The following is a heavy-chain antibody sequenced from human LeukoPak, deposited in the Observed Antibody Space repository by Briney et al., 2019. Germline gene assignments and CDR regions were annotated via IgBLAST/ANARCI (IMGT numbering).Heavy chain of an antibody. V-gene: IGHV3-15*01. CDR3: ATLTVRGVINI. CDR2: IQSKTDGGTT. CDR1: GFTFSSTW. J-gene: IGHJ4*02. Sequence: PGGSLRLSCAASGFTFSSTWMNWVRQAPGKGLEWVGRIQSKTDGGTTEYAAPVKGRFTISRDDSKTTLYLQMNSLKTEDTAVYYCATLTVRGVINIWGQGTLVTVSS. D-gene: IGHD3-10*01.